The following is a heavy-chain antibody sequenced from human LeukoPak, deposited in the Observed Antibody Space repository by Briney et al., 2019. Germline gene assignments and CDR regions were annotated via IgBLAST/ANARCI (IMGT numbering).Heavy chain of an antibody. V-gene: IGHV3-23*01. CDR1: GFTFSSYA. D-gene: IGHD3-10*01. Sequence: GSLRLSCAASGFTFSSYAMSWVRQAPGKGLEWVPAISGSGGSTYYADSVKGRFTISRDNSKNTLYLQMNSLRAEDTAVYYCARRGGSGTYYMYWGQGTLVTVSS. CDR2: ISGSGGST. J-gene: IGHJ4*02. CDR3: ARRGGSGTYYMY.